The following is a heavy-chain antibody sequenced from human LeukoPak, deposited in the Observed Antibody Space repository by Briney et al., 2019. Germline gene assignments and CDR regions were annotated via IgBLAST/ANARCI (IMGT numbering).Heavy chain of an antibody. J-gene: IGHJ4*01. CDR1: GFNFVHYS. CDR2: IGIISGNT. V-gene: IGHV3-48*01. CDR3: ARDHRYAFDN. D-gene: IGHD5-12*01. Sequence: GGSLRLSCAASGFNFVHYSMNWVRQAPGKGLEWISYIGIISGNTKYADSVKGRFTISRDKARNSLYLQMNSLRVEDTAVYYCARDHRYAFDNWGHGTLVTVSS.